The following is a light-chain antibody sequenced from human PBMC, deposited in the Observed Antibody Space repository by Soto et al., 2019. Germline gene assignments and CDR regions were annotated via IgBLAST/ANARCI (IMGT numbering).Light chain of an antibody. CDR2: AAS. J-gene: IGKJ2*01. V-gene: IGKV1-39*01. Sequence: RASQSISSYLNWYQQKPGKAPKLLIYAASSLQSGVPSRFSGSGSGTDFTLTISSLQPEDFATYYCQQSYSTPYTFGQGTKLEIK. CDR3: QQSYSTPYT. CDR1: QSISSY.